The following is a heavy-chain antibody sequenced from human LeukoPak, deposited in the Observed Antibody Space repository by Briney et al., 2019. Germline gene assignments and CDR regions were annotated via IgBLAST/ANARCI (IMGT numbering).Heavy chain of an antibody. J-gene: IGHJ4*02. D-gene: IGHD5-24*01. CDR2: INSDGSST. CDR1: GFTFSSYW. Sequence: PGGSLRLSCAASGFTFSSYWMHWVRQAPGKGLVWVSRINSDGSSTSYADSVKGQFTISRDNSKNTLYLQMNSLRAEDTAVYYCAKSGPWLQTSFDYWGQGTLVTVSS. V-gene: IGHV3-74*01. CDR3: AKSGPWLQTSFDY.